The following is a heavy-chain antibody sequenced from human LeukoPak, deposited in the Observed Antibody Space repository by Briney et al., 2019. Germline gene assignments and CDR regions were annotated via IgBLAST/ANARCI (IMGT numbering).Heavy chain of an antibody. Sequence: SNYMSWVRQAPGKGLEWIGSIYYSGSTYYNPSLKSRVTISVDTSKNQFSLKLSSVTAADTAVYYCATLSYSSRGGKDYWGQGTLVTVSS. CDR1: SNY. J-gene: IGHJ4*02. V-gene: IGHV4-39*01. CDR3: ATLSYSSRGGKDY. D-gene: IGHD2-21*01. CDR2: IYYSGST.